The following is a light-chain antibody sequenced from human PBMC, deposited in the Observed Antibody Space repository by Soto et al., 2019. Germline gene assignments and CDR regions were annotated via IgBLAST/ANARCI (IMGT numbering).Light chain of an antibody. CDR1: SSDVGAYDY. CDR3: SSYAGSNNFVV. CDR2: EVT. J-gene: IGLJ3*02. V-gene: IGLV2-8*01. Sequence: QSALSQPPSASWSPGQSVTISCTGTSSDVGAYDYVSWYQQYPGKAPKLMIYEVTKRPSGVPDRFSGSKSGNTASLTVSGLQAEDEADYYCSSYAGSNNFVVFGGGTKLTVL.